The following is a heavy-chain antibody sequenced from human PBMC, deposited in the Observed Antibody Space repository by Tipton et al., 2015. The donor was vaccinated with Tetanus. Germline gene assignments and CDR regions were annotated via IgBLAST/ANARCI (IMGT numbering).Heavy chain of an antibody. CDR3: ARDSSPYYYYYGLDV. CDR1: GFSFSTFA. V-gene: IGHV3-30*16. CDR2: ILYDGTNN. Sequence: RSLRLSCAASGFSFSTFAIHWVRQAPGKGLEWVAVILYDGTNNYYADSVKGRFTISRDNSKNTLYLQMTSLRPEDTALYYCARDSSPYYYYYGLDVWGQGTTVTVSS. D-gene: IGHD2/OR15-2a*01. J-gene: IGHJ6*02.